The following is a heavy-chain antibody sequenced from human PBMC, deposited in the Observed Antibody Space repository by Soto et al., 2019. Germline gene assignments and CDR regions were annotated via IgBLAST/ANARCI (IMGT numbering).Heavy chain of an antibody. J-gene: IGHJ4*02. Sequence: GESLKISCKASGDSFTTFWISWVRQMPGKGLEWMGRIDPSDSYTKYSPSFQGHVTISADKSISTAYLQWSTLKASDTAMYYCARLSPSFYSISSSRRGYWGQGTLVTVSA. D-gene: IGHD6-6*01. CDR3: ARLSPSFYSISSSRRGY. V-gene: IGHV5-10-1*01. CDR2: IDPSDSYT. CDR1: GDSFTTFW.